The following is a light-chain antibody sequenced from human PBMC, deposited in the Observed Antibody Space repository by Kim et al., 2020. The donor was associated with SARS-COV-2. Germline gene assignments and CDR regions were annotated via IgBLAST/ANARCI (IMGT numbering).Light chain of an antibody. Sequence: SASVGDTVTITCRASQSISTVLNWYQHRPGKAPKLLMFAASRLQSGVPSRFTGSGSGTDFTLTISSLQPEDFATYFCQQSYTTPRTFGQGTKLEI. CDR1: QSISTV. V-gene: IGKV1-39*01. CDR2: AAS. CDR3: QQSYTTPRT. J-gene: IGKJ2*01.